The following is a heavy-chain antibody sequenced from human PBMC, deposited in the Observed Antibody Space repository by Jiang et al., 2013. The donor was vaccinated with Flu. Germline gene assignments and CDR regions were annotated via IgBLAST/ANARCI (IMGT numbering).Heavy chain of an antibody. D-gene: IGHD2-2*01. J-gene: IGHJ4*02. CDR2: IIPIFGTA. CDR1: GGTFSSYA. V-gene: IGHV1-69*01. CDR3: ARVLGYCSSTSCPIDY. Sequence: AEVKKPGSSVKVSCKASGGTFSSYAISWVRQAPGQGLEWMGGIIPIFGTANYAQKFQGRVTITADGSTSTAYMELSSLRSEDTAVYYCARVLGYCSSTSCPIDYWGQGTLVTVSS.